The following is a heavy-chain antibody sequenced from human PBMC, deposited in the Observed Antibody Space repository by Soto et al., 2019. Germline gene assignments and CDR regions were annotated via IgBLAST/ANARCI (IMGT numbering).Heavy chain of an antibody. CDR1: GGSISSSNW. CDR2: IYHSGST. Sequence: QVQLQESGPGLVKPSGTLSLTCAVSGGSISSSNWWSWVRQPPGKGLEWIGEIYHSGSTNYNPSLKSRVTISVDKSKNQFSLKLSSVTAADTDVYYCARRAYYYDSSGENWFDPWGQGTLVTVSS. J-gene: IGHJ5*02. V-gene: IGHV4-4*02. D-gene: IGHD3-22*01. CDR3: ARRAYYYDSSGENWFDP.